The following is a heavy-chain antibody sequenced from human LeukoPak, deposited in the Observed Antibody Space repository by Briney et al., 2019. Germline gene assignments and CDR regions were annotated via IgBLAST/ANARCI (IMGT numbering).Heavy chain of an antibody. D-gene: IGHD4-11*01. J-gene: IGHJ4*02. CDR1: GYSISSGYY. CDR3: ANQTPTYSNTFDY. V-gene: IGHV4-38-2*01. CDR2: IYHSGST. Sequence: SETLSLTCAVSGYSISSGYYWGWIRQPPGKGLEWIGSIYHSGSTYYNPSLKSRVTISVDTSKNQFSLKLSSVTAADTAVYYCANQTPTYSNTFDYWGQGTPVTVSS.